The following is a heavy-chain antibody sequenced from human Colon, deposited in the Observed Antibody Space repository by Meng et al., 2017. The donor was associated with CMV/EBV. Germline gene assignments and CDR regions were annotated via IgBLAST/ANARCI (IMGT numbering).Heavy chain of an antibody. CDR3: GTFGVDFDY. D-gene: IGHD3-3*01. CDR1: GYTFTGYL. Sequence: SGVAMGGPGASVKVSCKASGYTFTGYLIHWVRQAPGQWLEWMGWINPYSGDTIYAQKFEVGVTMTRDASITTAYLELSSLKSDDTAVYYCGTFGVDFDYWGQGTLVTVSS. CDR2: INPYSGDT. V-gene: IGHV1-2*02. J-gene: IGHJ4*02.